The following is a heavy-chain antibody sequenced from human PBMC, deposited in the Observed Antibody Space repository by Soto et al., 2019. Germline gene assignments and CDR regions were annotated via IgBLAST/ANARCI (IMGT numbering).Heavy chain of an antibody. CDR3: ARGPGGFGDFSLDY. V-gene: IGHV4-4*07. D-gene: IGHD3-10*01. J-gene: IGHJ4*02. CDR1: GGSISQYY. CDR2: IYSGGST. Sequence: QVQLQESGPGLVKPSETLSLSCGVSGGSISQYYWSWIRQPAGKGLEWIWRIYSGGSTNYNPSLESRVTMSVDTSKNKVSLKLSSVTAADTAGYYCARGPGGFGDFSLDYWCQGTLVTVSS.